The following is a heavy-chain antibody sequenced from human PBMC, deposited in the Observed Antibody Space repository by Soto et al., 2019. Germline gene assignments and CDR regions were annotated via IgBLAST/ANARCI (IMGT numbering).Heavy chain of an antibody. D-gene: IGHD6-13*01. CDR1: GGTFSSYA. Sequence: ASVKVSCKASGGTFSSYAISWVRRAPGQGLEWMGGIIPIFGTANYAQKFQGRVTITADESTSTAYMELSSLRSEDTAVYYCAREGIAAANNWFDPWGQGTLVTVSS. CDR2: IIPIFGTA. V-gene: IGHV1-69*13. CDR3: AREGIAAANNWFDP. J-gene: IGHJ5*02.